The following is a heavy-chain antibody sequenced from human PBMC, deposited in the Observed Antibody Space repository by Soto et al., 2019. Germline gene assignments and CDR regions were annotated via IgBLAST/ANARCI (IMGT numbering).Heavy chain of an antibody. Sequence: QVQLVQSGAEVKKPGSSVKVSCKASGGTFGNSAISWVRQAPGQGLEWMGGIIPSFATGNSAPEFQGRLTITADKSTTTAYMEVSSLRSEDTAVYYCARSYYGSGSYWFYGMDVWGQGTTVTVSS. CDR2: IIPSFATG. CDR3: ARSYYGSGSYWFYGMDV. D-gene: IGHD3-10*01. V-gene: IGHV1-69*06. J-gene: IGHJ6*02. CDR1: GGTFGNSA.